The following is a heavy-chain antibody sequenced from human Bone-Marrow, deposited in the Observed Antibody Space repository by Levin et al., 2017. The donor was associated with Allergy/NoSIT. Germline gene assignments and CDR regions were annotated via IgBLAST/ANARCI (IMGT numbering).Heavy chain of an antibody. CDR1: GFNFNRYS. V-gene: IGHV3-30*04. CDR2: ISFDGKNK. CDR3: ARDFGGNWWEPLRGFDY. D-gene: IGHD1-26*01. Sequence: PGGSLRLSCAASGFNFNRYSMHWVRQAPGKGPEWVAVISFDGKNKADSLGGRFTISRDNSKNTLYLQMNNLIVEDTAIYYCARDFGGNWWEPLRGFDYWGQGTLVTVTS. J-gene: IGHJ4*02.